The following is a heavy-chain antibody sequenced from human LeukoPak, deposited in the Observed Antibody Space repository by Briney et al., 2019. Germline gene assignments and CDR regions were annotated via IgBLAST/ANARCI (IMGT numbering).Heavy chain of an antibody. Sequence: PGGSLRLSCLASGFNFRNYAMAWVRQAPGKGLEWVSVISGSGRSLDYADSVRGRFTISRDNSKNTLYLQMHSLRAEDTAVYYCAKGGLDIVVVPAASESMEYYYYYMDVWGKGTTVTISS. D-gene: IGHD2-2*01. CDR3: AKGGLDIVVVPAASESMEYYYYYMDV. V-gene: IGHV3-23*01. J-gene: IGHJ6*03. CDR1: GFNFRNYA. CDR2: ISGSGRSL.